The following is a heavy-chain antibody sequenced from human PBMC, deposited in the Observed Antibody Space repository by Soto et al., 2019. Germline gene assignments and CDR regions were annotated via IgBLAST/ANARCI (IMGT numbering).Heavy chain of an antibody. D-gene: IGHD7-27*01. Sequence: SETLSLTCAVYGGSFSGYYWSWIRQPPGKGLEWIGEINHSGSTNYNPSLKSRVTISVDTSKNQFSLKLSSVTAADTAVYYCARGWVYGLDVWGQGTTVTVSS. J-gene: IGHJ6*02. CDR3: ARGWVYGLDV. CDR2: INHSGST. CDR1: GGSFSGYY. V-gene: IGHV4-34*01.